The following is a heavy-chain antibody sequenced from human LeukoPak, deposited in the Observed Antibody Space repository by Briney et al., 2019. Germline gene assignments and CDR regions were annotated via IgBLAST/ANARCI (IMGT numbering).Heavy chain of an antibody. J-gene: IGHJ6*02. V-gene: IGHV3-13*01. CDR3: AREIRETVVTRHYYYGIDV. CDR1: GFTFSTYD. CDR2: IGTGDDT. D-gene: IGHD2-15*01. Sequence: GGSLRLSCAASGFTFSTYDMHWVRQVTGKGLEWVSAIGTGDDTYYLGSVKGRFTISRENAKNVLYLQMSSLRAEDTAVYYCAREIRETVVTRHYYYGIDVWGQETTVTVSS.